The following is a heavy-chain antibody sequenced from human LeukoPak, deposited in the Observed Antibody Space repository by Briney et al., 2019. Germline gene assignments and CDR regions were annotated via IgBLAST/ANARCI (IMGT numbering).Heavy chain of an antibody. J-gene: IGHJ4*02. CDR2: VYYGRSP. D-gene: IGHD6-25*01. Sequence: PSETLSLTCTVSGDSISRSTYYWAWIRQPPGKGLAWIGSVYYGRSPYYNPSLESRATISVDTSKNHFSLKMSSVTAADTAVYYCARSSGTGTFSYWGQGTLVTVSS. CDR3: ARSSGTGTFSY. CDR1: GDSISRSTYY. V-gene: IGHV4-39*02.